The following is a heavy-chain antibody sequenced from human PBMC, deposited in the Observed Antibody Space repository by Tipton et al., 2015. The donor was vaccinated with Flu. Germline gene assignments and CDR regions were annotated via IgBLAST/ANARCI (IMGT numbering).Heavy chain of an antibody. D-gene: IGHD2/OR15-2a*01. CDR3: ARLSLSFNAFDI. CDR2: VYYTGGT. J-gene: IGHJ3*02. CDR1: GGSIGVTTYY. Sequence: TLSLTCTVSGGSIGVTTYYWGWIRQPPGKGLEYIGSVYYTGGTYFNPSLKRRVTVSIDTSKKLFSLKLNSVTAADTAVYYCARLSLSFNAFDIRGQGTTVIVS. V-gene: IGHV4-39*07.